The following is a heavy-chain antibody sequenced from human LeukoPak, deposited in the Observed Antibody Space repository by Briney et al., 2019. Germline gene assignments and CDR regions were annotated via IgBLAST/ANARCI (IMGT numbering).Heavy chain of an antibody. V-gene: IGHV1-8*01. CDR2: MNPNSGNT. CDR3: ARANVQYYYDSSGYYFDY. CDR1: GYTLTELS. D-gene: IGHD3-22*01. Sequence: ASVKVSCKVSGYTLTELSMHWVRQATGQGLEWMGWMNPNSGNTGYAQKFQGRVTMTRNTSISTAYMELSSLRSEDTAVYYCARANVQYYYDSSGYYFDYWGQGTLVTVSS. J-gene: IGHJ4*02.